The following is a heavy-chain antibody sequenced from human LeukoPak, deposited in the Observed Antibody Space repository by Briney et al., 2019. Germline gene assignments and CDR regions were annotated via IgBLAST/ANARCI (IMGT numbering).Heavy chain of an antibody. CDR1: GFTFSSYG. CDR3: ARDGGFFDWYFDY. Sequence: PGRSLRLSCAASGFTFSSYGMHWVRQAPGKGLEWVAVIWYDGSNKYYADSVKGRFTISRDNSKNTLYLQMNSLRAEDTAAYYCARDGGFFDWYFDYWGQGTLVTVSS. J-gene: IGHJ4*02. V-gene: IGHV3-33*01. D-gene: IGHD3-9*01. CDR2: IWYDGSNK.